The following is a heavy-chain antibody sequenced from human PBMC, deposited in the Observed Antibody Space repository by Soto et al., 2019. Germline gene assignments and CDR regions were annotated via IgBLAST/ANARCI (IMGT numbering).Heavy chain of an antibody. CDR1: GFTFSSYG. J-gene: IGHJ6*02. CDR2: ISYDGSNK. D-gene: IGHD3-3*01. CDR3: AKAFSITIFGVADYYYYGMDV. Sequence: GGSLRLSCAASGFTFSSYGMHWVRQAPGKGLEWVAVISYDGSNKYYADSVKGRFTISRDNSKNTLYLQMNSLRAEDTAVYYRAKAFSITIFGVADYYYYGMDVWGQGTTVTVS. V-gene: IGHV3-30*18.